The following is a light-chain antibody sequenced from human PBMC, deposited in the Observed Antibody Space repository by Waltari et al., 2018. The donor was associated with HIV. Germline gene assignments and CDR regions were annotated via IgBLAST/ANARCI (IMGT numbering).Light chain of an antibody. CDR1: TSDVGGYDF. V-gene: IGLV2-14*03. CDR2: DVT. J-gene: IGLJ3*02. Sequence: QSALTQPASVSGSPGQSITISCTGTTSDVGGYDFVSWFQQHPGKAPHLLCYDVTRRPAGTAERFAGSKSGATASLTISGRQAEDEADYYCSSYATNTTVMFGGGTKVTV. CDR3: SSYATNTTVM.